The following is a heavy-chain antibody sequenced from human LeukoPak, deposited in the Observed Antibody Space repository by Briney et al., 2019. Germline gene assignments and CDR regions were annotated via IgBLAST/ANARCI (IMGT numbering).Heavy chain of an antibody. V-gene: IGHV4-61*02. CDR1: GGSISSGSYY. J-gene: IGHJ6*03. Sequence: SETLSLTCTVSGGSISSGSYYWSWIRQPAGKGLEWIGRIYTSGSTNYNPSLRSRVTISVDTSKNQFSLKLSSVTAADTAVYYCARDRGYGDYAYYYYYYMDVWGKGTTVTISS. CDR3: ARDRGYGDYAYYYYYYMDV. D-gene: IGHD4-17*01. CDR2: IYTSGST.